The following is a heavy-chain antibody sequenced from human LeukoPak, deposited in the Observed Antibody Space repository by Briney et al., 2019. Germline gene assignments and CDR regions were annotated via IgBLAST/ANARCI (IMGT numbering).Heavy chain of an antibody. Sequence: ASVKVSCKASGYTFTNYAISWVRQAPGQGLEWMGWISAYNGNTNYAQNLQGRVTMTRDTSISTAYMDLSRLESDDTAVYFCAKGLSTGWFDPWGQGTLVTVSS. J-gene: IGHJ5*02. D-gene: IGHD2-2*01. CDR3: AKGLSTGWFDP. V-gene: IGHV1-18*01. CDR1: GYTFTNYA. CDR2: ISAYNGNT.